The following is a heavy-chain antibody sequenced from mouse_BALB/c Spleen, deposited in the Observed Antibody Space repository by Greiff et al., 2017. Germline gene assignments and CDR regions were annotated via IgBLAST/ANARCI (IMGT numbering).Heavy chain of an antibody. CDR2: ISYSGST. J-gene: IGHJ2*01. V-gene: IGHV3-2*02. D-gene: IGHD2-10*01. Sequence: VQLQQSGPGLVKPSQSLSLTCTVTGYSITSDYAWNWIRQFPGNKLEWMGYISYSGSTSYNPSLKSRISITRDTSKNQFFLQLNSVTTEDTATYYCARSYYGNYVSFDYWGQGTTLTVSS. CDR3: ARSYYGNYVSFDY. CDR1: GYSITSDYA.